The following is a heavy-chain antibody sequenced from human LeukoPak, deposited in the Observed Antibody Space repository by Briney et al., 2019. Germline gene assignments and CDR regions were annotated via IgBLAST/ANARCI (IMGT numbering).Heavy chain of an antibody. V-gene: IGHV3-30*18. CDR1: GFTFSSYG. J-gene: IGHJ4*02. D-gene: IGHD3-22*01. CDR2: ISYDGSNK. CDR3: AKEGLYYYDSSGYTEGYFDY. Sequence: GGSLRLSCAASGFTFSSYGMHWVRQAPGKGLEWVAVISYDGSNKYYADSVKGRFTISRDNSKNTLYLQMNSLRAEVTAVYYCAKEGLYYYDSSGYTEGYFDYWGQGTLVTVSS.